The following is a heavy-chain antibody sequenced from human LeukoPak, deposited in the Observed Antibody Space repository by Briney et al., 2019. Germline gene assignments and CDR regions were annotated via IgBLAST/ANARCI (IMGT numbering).Heavy chain of an antibody. V-gene: IGHV4-4*07. J-gene: IGHJ3*02. D-gene: IGHD3-22*01. CDR3: ARTQREYYYDSSGAIDAFDI. CDR1: GGSISSYY. Sequence: SETLSLTCTVSGGSISSYYWSWIRQPAGKGLEWIGRIYTSGSTNYNPSLKSRVTMSVDTSKNQFSLKLSPVTAADTAVYYCARTQREYYYDSSGAIDAFDIWGQGTMVTVSS. CDR2: IYTSGST.